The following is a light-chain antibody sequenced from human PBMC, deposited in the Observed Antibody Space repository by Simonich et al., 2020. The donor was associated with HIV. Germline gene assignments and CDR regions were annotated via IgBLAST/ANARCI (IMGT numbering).Light chain of an antibody. Sequence: DIVMTQSPDSLAVSLGERATTNCKSSQSVLYSSNNKNYLAWYQQKPGQPPKLLIYWASTRESGVPDRISGSGSGTDFTLTISTLQPEDFATYFCQQANSFPLTFGGGTKVEIK. CDR2: WAS. CDR3: QQANSFPLT. J-gene: IGKJ4*01. CDR1: QSVLYSSNNKNY. V-gene: IGKV4-1*01.